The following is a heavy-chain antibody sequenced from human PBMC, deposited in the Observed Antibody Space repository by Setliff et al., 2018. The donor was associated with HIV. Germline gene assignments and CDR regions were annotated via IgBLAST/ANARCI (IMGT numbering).Heavy chain of an antibody. Sequence: SETLSLTCTVSGGSISSYYWTWIRQPPGKGLEWIGYISYSGSTNYNPSLKSRVTISVDTSKTPFSLRLSSVTAADTAVYYCARFVFGSGYYFDYWGQGTLVTVSS. V-gene: IGHV4-59*01. J-gene: IGHJ4*02. D-gene: IGHD3-22*01. CDR1: GGSISSYY. CDR2: ISYSGST. CDR3: ARFVFGSGYYFDY.